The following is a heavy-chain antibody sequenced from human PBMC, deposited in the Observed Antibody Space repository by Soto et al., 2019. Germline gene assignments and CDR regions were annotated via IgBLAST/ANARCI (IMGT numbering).Heavy chain of an antibody. CDR1: GYTFTSYA. V-gene: IGHV1-3*01. CDR2: INAGNGNT. J-gene: IGHJ3*02. Sequence: ASVKVSCKASGYTFTSYAMHWVRQAPGQRLEWMGWINAGNGNTKYSQKFQGRVTITRDTSASTAYMELSSLRSEDTAVYYCASEMATTGAFDIWGQGTMVTVSS. CDR3: ASEMATTGAFDI. D-gene: IGHD5-12*01.